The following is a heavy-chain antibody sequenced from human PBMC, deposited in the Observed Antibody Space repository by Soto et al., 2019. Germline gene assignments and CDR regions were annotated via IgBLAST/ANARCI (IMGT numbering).Heavy chain of an antibody. V-gene: IGHV1-69*01. Sequence: VQVVQSGVDVRRPGSSVKVSCKASGDTFTNCVISWVRQAPGQGLEWMGGIIPLFGTTDFAQRFQGRLTITTDEATTTAYMELSRLRSEDTATYYCAAELVFGKVSVVCGHVTAVVVSS. D-gene: IGHD1-1*01. CDR1: GDTFTNCV. CDR2: IIPLFGTT. CDR3: AAELVFGKVSVV. J-gene: IGHJ6*02.